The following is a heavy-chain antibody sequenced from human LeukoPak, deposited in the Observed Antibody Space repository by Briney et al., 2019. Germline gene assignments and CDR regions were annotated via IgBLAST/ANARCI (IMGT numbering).Heavy chain of an antibody. V-gene: IGHV3-23*01. Sequence: GGSLRLAWEASGFTFSSYAMSWVRQAPGKGLEWVSAISGSGGSTYYADSVKSRFTISRDHSKNTLYLQLNSLRAEDTAVYYCAKALVVVTAIAWFDPWGQGTLVTVSS. CDR1: GFTFSSYA. CDR2: ISGSGGST. J-gene: IGHJ5*02. D-gene: IGHD2-21*02. CDR3: AKALVVVTAIAWFDP.